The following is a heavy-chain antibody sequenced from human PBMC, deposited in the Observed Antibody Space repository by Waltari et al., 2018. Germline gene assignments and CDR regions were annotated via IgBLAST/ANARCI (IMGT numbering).Heavy chain of an antibody. J-gene: IGHJ3*02. CDR1: GGSFSGSY. V-gene: IGHV4-34*01. D-gene: IGHD3-3*01. CDR2: VNHSGST. Sequence: QVQLQQWGAGLLKPSETLSLTCAVYGGSFSGSYWSWISQPPGKGLEWIGEVNHSGSTNYNPSLKSRVTISVDTSKNQFSLKLSSLTAADTAVYYCARGNDFWSGYTDAFDIWGQGTMVTVSS. CDR3: ARGNDFWSGYTDAFDI.